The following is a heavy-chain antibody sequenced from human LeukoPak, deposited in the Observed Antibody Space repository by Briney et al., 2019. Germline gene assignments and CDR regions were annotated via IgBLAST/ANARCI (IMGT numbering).Heavy chain of an antibody. V-gene: IGHV5-51*01. D-gene: IGHD2-8*01. CDR1: GYSFTSYW. CDR2: IYPDDSDT. J-gene: IGHJ6*03. Sequence: GESLKISFKGSGYSFTSYWIGWVRPMPGKGLEGMGMIYPDDSDTRYSPSFEGQVIISVEKSISTAYLLWSSLKALDTATYYCARHGHCTNGVCYSNYYYMDVWGKGTTVTVAS. CDR3: ARHGHCTNGVCYSNYYYMDV.